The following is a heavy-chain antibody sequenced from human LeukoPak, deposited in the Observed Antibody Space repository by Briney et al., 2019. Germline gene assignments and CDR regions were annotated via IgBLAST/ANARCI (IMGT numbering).Heavy chain of an antibody. J-gene: IGHJ5*02. CDR2: ISYDGSNK. CDR3: ARDGHSPWTMVVVPAAANWFDP. D-gene: IGHD2-2*01. Sequence: PGRSLRLSCAASGFTFSSYAMPWVRQAPGKGLEWVAVISYDGSNKYYADSVKGRFTISRDNSKNTLYLQMNSLRAEDTAVYYCARDGHSPWTMVVVPAAANWFDPWGQGTLVTVSS. CDR1: GFTFSSYA. V-gene: IGHV3-30-3*01.